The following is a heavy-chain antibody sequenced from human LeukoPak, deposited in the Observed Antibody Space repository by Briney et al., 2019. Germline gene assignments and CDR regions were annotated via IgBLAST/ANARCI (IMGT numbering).Heavy chain of an antibody. V-gene: IGHV3-15*01. CDR2: VKSRSAGETT. CDR1: GLSISNDW. J-gene: IGHJ4*02. CDR3: TLIQGWGSGSYYRDF. Sequence: GGSLRLSCAASGLSISNDWMSWVRQAPGKGLEWVARVKSRSAGETTDYAAPVKGRFTISRDDSKNTLYLQMNSLKTEDTAVYYCTLIQGWGSGSYYRDFWGQGTLVTVSS. D-gene: IGHD3-10*01.